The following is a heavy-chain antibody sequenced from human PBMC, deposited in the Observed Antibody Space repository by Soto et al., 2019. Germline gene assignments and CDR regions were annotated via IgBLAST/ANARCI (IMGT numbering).Heavy chain of an antibody. CDR3: VKDLLQHTVTPCGS. Sequence: QVQLVESGGGVVQPGRSLRLSCAASGFTFDSYGMHWVRQAPGKGLEWVAVISSDGNNKYYADSVKGRFSIYRDNFNNILYLQMSSVSVEDTAVYYCVKDLLQHTVTPCGSGGQGNLVTVSS. CDR1: GFTFDSYG. D-gene: IGHD4-17*01. CDR2: ISSDGNNK. J-gene: IGHJ4*02. V-gene: IGHV3-30*18.